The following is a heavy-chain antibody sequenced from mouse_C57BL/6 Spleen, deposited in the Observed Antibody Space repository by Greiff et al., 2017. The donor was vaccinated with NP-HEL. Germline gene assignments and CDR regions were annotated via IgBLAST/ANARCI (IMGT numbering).Heavy chain of an antibody. V-gene: IGHV1-80*01. CDR1: GYAFSSYW. D-gene: IGHD2-3*01. Sequence: QVQLKESGAELVKPGASVKISCKASGYAFSSYWMNWVKQRPGKGLEWIGQIYPGDGDTNYNGKFKGKATLTADKSSSTAHMQLSSLTSEDSAVYFCARYDEGAWFAYWGQGTLVTVSA. CDR3: ARYDEGAWFAY. J-gene: IGHJ3*01. CDR2: IYPGDGDT.